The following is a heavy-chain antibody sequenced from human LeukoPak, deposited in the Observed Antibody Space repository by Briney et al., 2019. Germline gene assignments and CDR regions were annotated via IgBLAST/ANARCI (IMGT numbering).Heavy chain of an antibody. V-gene: IGHV3-11*04. J-gene: IGHJ4*02. CDR2: ISSSGSKV. CDR1: GFTFSDYH. Sequence: LRLSCTASGFTFSDYHMSWIRQAPGKGLEWVSYISSSGSKVYYADSVKGRFTISRDNAKNSLYLQMNSLRAEDTAVYYCASSYSSSRFDYWGQGTLVTVSS. D-gene: IGHD6-6*01. CDR3: ASSYSSSRFDY.